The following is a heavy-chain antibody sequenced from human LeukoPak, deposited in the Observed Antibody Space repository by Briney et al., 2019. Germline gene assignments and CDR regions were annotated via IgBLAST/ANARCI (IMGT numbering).Heavy chain of an antibody. Sequence: GASVKVSCKASGGTFSSYAISWVRQAPGQGLEWMGRIIPILGIANYAQKFQGRVTITADKSTSTAYMELSSLRSEDTAVYYCARSPVVPAAMVHYYYYYMDVWGKGTTVTVSS. CDR2: IIPILGIA. D-gene: IGHD2-2*01. CDR3: ARSPVVPAAMVHYYYYYMDV. J-gene: IGHJ6*03. CDR1: GGTFSSYA. V-gene: IGHV1-69*04.